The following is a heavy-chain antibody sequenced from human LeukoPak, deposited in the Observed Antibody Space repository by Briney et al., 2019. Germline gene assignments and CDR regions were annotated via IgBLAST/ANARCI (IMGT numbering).Heavy chain of an antibody. Sequence: GGSLRLSCAASGFTFSSYSMNWVRQAPGKGLERVSYISSSSSTIYYADPVKGRFTISRDNAKNSLYLQMNSLRDEDTAVYYCARAQPDTGYSSSWYEEYYMDVWGKGTTVTVSS. CDR1: GFTFSSYS. D-gene: IGHD6-13*01. CDR2: ISSSSSTI. J-gene: IGHJ6*03. CDR3: ARAQPDTGYSSSWYEEYYMDV. V-gene: IGHV3-48*02.